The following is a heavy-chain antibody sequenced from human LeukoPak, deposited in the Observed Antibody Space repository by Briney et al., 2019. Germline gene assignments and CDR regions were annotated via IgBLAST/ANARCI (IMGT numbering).Heavy chain of an antibody. V-gene: IGHV3-21*01. Sequence: GGSLRLSCAASGFPFSSYSMNWVRQAPGKGLEWVSSISSSSSYIYYADSVKGRFTISRDNAKNSLYLQMNSLRAEDTAVYYCARDRYGIAVADIDYWGQGTLVTVSS. CDR1: GFPFSSYS. CDR2: ISSSSSYI. J-gene: IGHJ4*02. D-gene: IGHD6-19*01. CDR3: ARDRYGIAVADIDY.